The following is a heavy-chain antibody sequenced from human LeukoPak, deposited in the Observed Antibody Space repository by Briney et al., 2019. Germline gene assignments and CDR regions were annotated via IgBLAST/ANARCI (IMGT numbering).Heavy chain of an antibody. V-gene: IGHV3-48*04. J-gene: IGHJ4*02. CDR3: ARAAGYSSGWYYFDY. Sequence: PGRSLRLSCAASGFTFSSYAMHWVRQAPGKGLEWVSYISSSGSTIYYADSVKGRFTISRDNAKNSLYLQMNSLRAEDTAVYYCARAAGYSSGWYYFDYWGQGTLVTVSS. D-gene: IGHD6-19*01. CDR2: ISSSGSTI. CDR1: GFTFSSYA.